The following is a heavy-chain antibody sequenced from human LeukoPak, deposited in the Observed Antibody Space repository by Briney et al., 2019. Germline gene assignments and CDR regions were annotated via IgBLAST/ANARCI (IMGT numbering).Heavy chain of an antibody. CDR1: GFTFADYA. V-gene: IGHV3-9*01. J-gene: IGHJ3*02. CDR3: AKVSTGFRNFDSFDI. Sequence: GRSLRLSCAASGFTFADYAMHWVRQAPGKGLEWVSGISCNSGSIGYADSVKGRFTISRDNAKNSLYLQMNSLRAEDTAVYYCAKVSTGFRNFDSFDIWGQGTMVTVSS. CDR2: ISCNSGSI. D-gene: IGHD1-14*01.